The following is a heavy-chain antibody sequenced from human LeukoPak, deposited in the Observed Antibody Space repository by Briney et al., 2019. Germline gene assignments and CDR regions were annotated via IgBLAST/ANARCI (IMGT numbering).Heavy chain of an antibody. Sequence: ASVKVSFKASGYTFTGYYMHWVRQAPGQGREGMGWINPNSGGTNYAQKFQGRVTMTRDTSISTAYMELSRLRSDDTAVYYCARLPSDYEKVPFDYWGQGTLVTVSS. J-gene: IGHJ4*02. CDR2: INPNSGGT. V-gene: IGHV1-2*02. CDR1: GYTFTGYY. D-gene: IGHD4-17*01. CDR3: ARLPSDYEKVPFDY.